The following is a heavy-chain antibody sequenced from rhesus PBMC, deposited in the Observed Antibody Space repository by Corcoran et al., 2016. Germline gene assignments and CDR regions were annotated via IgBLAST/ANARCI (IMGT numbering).Heavy chain of an antibody. Sequence: QLQLQESGPGLVKPSETLSLTCAVSGYSISSGYGWSWIRQPPGKGREWIGYISYSESTSYNPSLKSRGTISRDTSKNQFSLKLSSVTAADTAVYYCARVPYSGSFWYFDLWGPGTPITISS. D-gene: IGHD6-25*01. CDR2: ISYSEST. CDR3: ARVPYSGSFWYFDL. CDR1: GYSISSGYG. V-gene: IGHV4-122*02. J-gene: IGHJ2*01.